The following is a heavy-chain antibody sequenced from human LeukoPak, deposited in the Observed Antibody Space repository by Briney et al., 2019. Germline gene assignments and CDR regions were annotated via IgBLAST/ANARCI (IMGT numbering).Heavy chain of an antibody. J-gene: IGHJ5*02. CDR1: EYTFSSFA. Sequence: ASVKVPCKASEYTFSSFAMHWVRQAPGQRLEWMGWINPVSGNTKYSQNFQGRVTITRDTSASSAYMELSGLKSEDTAVYYCARGVNYYDSGTYYTPYNWFDPWGQGTLVTVSS. V-gene: IGHV1-3*01. CDR2: INPVSGNT. CDR3: ARGVNYYDSGTYYTPYNWFDP. D-gene: IGHD3-10*01.